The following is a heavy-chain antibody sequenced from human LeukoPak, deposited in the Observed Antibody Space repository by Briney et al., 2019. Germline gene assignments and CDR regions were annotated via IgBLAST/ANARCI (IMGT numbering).Heavy chain of an antibody. CDR2: LKQDGSEK. V-gene: IGHV3-7*01. J-gene: IGHJ4*02. Sequence: PGGSLRLSCAASGFTFSRYWMIGAPQARGRGREGVANLKQDGSEKHYVDSVKGRFTISRDDAKNSLYLQLNSLRAEDTAVYYCARELYDYVWGSYRYLPTTFDYWGQGTLVTVSS. CDR1: GFTFSRYW. CDR3: ARELYDYVWGSYRYLPTTFDY. D-gene: IGHD3-16*02.